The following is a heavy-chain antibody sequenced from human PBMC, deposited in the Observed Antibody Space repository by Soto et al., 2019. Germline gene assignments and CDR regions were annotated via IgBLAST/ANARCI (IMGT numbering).Heavy chain of an antibody. Sequence: GGSLRLSCAASGFTFSSYAMSWVRQAPGKGLEWVSAISGSGGSTYYADSVKGRFTISRDNSKNTLYLQMNSLRAEDTAVYYCAKGPTYDSSGYHAFDIWGQGTMVTVSS. CDR1: GFTFSSYA. CDR2: ISGSGGST. D-gene: IGHD3-22*01. CDR3: AKGPTYDSSGYHAFDI. J-gene: IGHJ3*02. V-gene: IGHV3-23*01.